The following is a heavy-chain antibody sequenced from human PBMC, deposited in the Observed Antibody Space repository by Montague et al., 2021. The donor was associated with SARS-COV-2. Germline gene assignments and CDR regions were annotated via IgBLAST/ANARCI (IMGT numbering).Heavy chain of an antibody. J-gene: IGHJ4*02. V-gene: IGHV4-34*01. CDR1: DGSFSDYS. CDR3: ARGLQHINMVVVVVTGGEYYFDX. Sequence: SETLSLTCAVYDGSFSDYSWTWIRQPPGKGLEWIGEINHRGSTNYNPSLKSRVTISVDTSKNQFSLKLTSVTAADTAVYYCARGLQHINMVVVVVTGGEYYFDXWGQGTLVAVSS. D-gene: IGHD3-22*01. CDR2: INHRGST.